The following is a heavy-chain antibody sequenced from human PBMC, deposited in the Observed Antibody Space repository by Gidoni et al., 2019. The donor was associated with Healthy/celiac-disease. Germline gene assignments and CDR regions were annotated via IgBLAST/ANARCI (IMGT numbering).Heavy chain of an antibody. CDR2: IYPGDADT. J-gene: IGHJ5*02. CDR1: GYSFPSYC. D-gene: IGHD6-13*01. V-gene: IGHV5-51*01. Sequence: EVQLVQSGAEVTKPGESLKISCQGSGYSFPSYCICWVRQMPGKGLEWMGIIYPGDADTRYSPSFQGQVTISADKSISTAYLQWSSLKASDTAMYYGARHGGRLRQQLVRRGWFDPWGQGTLVTVSS. CDR3: ARHGGRLRQQLVRRGWFDP.